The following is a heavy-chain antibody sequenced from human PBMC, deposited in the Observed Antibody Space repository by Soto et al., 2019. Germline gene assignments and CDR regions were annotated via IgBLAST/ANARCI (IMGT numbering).Heavy chain of an antibody. CDR2: INPNSGGT. V-gene: IGHV1-2*04. CDR1: GYTFTGYY. J-gene: IGHJ6*02. CDR3: ARSGSLVAADETDYYYGMDV. D-gene: IGHD6-13*01. Sequence: ASVKVSCKASGYTFTGYYMHWVRQAPGQGLEWMGWINPNSGGTNYAQKFQGWVTMTRDTSISTAYMELSRLRSDDTAVYYCARSGSLVAADETDYYYGMDVWGQGTTVTVSS.